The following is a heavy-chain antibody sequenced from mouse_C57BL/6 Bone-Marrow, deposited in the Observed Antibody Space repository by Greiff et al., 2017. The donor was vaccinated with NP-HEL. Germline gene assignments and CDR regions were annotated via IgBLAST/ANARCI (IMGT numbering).Heavy chain of an antibody. D-gene: IGHD2-5*01. CDR2: IRNKANGYTT. Sequence: EVQRVESGGGLVQPGGSLSLSCAASGFTFTDYYMSWVRQPPGKALEWLGFIRNKANGYTTEYSASVKGRFTISRDNSQSILYLQMNALRAEDSATYDCARSYYSNYEDYFDYWGQGTTLTVSS. J-gene: IGHJ2*01. V-gene: IGHV7-3*01. CDR1: GFTFTDYY. CDR3: ARSYYSNYEDYFDY.